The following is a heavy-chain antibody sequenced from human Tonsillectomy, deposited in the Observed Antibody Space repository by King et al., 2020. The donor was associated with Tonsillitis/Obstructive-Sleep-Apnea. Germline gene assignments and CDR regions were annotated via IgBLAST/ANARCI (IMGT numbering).Heavy chain of an antibody. CDR3: AXEXXXGSXRYPYXXY. CDR2: IYYSGST. V-gene: IGHV4-39*02. D-gene: IGHD2-15*01. J-gene: IGHJ4*01. CDR1: GGSISSSSYX. Sequence: QLQEXXPGLVKPSETLSLSCTVSGGSISSSSYXWDWIRQPPEKGLEWIGSIYYSGSTYYNPSLKSRVTISVDTSKNQFSLKLGSVTAADTAVYYCAXEXXXGSXRYPYXXYWXXXTLVTV.